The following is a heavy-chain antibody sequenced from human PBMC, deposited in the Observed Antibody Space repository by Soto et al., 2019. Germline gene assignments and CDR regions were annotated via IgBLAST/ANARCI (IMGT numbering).Heavy chain of an antibody. J-gene: IGHJ4*02. Sequence: LRLSCSVFGFTISSYAMHWVRQAPGKGLQYVSSISSNGGSTYYADSVKGRFTISRDNSKNTLYLQMSSLRVEDTAVYYCVKDRYVDYWGQGTLVTVSS. CDR2: ISSNGGST. CDR1: GFTISSYA. CDR3: VKDRYVDY. V-gene: IGHV3-64D*06.